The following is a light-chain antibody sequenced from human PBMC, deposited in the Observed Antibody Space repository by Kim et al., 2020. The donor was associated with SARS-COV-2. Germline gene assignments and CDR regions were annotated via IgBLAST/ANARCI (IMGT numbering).Light chain of an antibody. CDR2: SNN. Sequence: GERVTIACSGSTSNIGRNIVNWYQQRPGTAPKLLIYSNNKRASGGPDRFSGSKSGTSASLAISGLQSEDEADYYCAAWDDSLNGPVFGGGTQLTVL. CDR3: AAWDDSLNGPV. CDR1: TSNIGRNI. V-gene: IGLV1-44*01. J-gene: IGLJ2*01.